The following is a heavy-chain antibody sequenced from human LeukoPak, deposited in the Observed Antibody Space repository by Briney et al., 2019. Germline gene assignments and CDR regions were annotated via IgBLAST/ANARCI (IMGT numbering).Heavy chain of an antibody. Sequence: GGSLRLSCAASGFTFSSYAMSWVRQAPGKGLEWVSAISGSGCSTYYADSVKDRFTISRDNSKNTLYLQMNSLRGEDTAVYYCAKDPDIVVVPAAIWFDPWGQGTLVTVSS. CDR1: GFTFSSYA. J-gene: IGHJ5*02. CDR2: ISGSGCST. D-gene: IGHD2-2*01. CDR3: AKDPDIVVVPAAIWFDP. V-gene: IGHV3-23*01.